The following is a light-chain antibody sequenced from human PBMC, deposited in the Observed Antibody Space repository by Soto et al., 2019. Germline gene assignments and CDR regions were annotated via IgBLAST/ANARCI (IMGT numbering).Light chain of an antibody. V-gene: IGKV3-11*01. J-gene: IGKJ4*01. CDR3: HQRSVWPPVT. CDR2: DAS. CDR1: QSVSEH. Sequence: EIVLTQSPATLSLSPGARATLSCRASQSVSEHLAGYQQRPGQAPRLVLYDASKRATGIPARFSGSGSGTDFTLTISSLEPEVFAVYYCHQRSVWPPVTFGGGTKVEIK.